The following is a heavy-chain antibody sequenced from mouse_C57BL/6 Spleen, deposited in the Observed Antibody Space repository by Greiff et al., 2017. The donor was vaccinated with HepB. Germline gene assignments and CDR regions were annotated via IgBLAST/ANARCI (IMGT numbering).Heavy chain of an antibody. CDR2: ISYSGST. J-gene: IGHJ3*01. CDR3: ARDHYYSGPWFAY. Sequence: VQLKESGPGMVKPSQSLSLTCTVTGYSITSGYDWHWIRHFPGNKLEWMGYISYSGSTNYNPSLKSRISITHDTSKNHFFLKLNSVTTEDTATYYCARDHYYSGPWFAYWGQGTLVTVSA. D-gene: IGHD1-1*01. V-gene: IGHV3-1*01. CDR1: GYSITSGYD.